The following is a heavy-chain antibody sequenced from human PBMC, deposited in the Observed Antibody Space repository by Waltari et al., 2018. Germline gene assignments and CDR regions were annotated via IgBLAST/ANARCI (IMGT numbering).Heavy chain of an antibody. V-gene: IGHV3-7*01. J-gene: IGHJ4*02. CDR1: GLTFSSYW. Sequence: EVQLVESGGGLVQPGGSLRLSCAASGLTFSSYWMTWVRQAPGKGLEWVAIIKQDGSEKHYVDSVKGRFTISRDNAKNSLDLQMNSLRVEDTAIYYCARGNWAPFDYWGQGTLVTVSS. D-gene: IGHD7-27*01. CDR3: ARGNWAPFDY. CDR2: IKQDGSEK.